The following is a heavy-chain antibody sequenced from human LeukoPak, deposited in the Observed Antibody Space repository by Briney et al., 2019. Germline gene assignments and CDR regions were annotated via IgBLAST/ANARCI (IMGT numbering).Heavy chain of an antibody. J-gene: IGHJ4*02. CDR3: ARRGTYYYDSSGYSDY. Sequence: RPGGSLRLSCAASGFTFSSYSMNWVRQAPGKGLEWVSSISSSSSYIYYADSVKGRFTISRDNAKNSLYLQMNSLRAEDTAVYYCARRGTYYYDSSGYSDYWGQGTLVTVSS. CDR2: ISSSSSYI. CDR1: GFTFSSYS. V-gene: IGHV3-21*01. D-gene: IGHD3-22*01.